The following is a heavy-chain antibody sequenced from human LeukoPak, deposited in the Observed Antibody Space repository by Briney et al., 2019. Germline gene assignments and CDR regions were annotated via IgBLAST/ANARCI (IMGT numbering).Heavy chain of an antibody. CDR1: GFTFSDYY. CDR3: ARNYYDSSGYYSYYYMDV. V-gene: IGHV3-11*04. D-gene: IGHD3-22*01. J-gene: IGHJ6*03. Sequence: GGSLRLSCAASGFTFSDYYMSWIRQAPGKGLEWVSYISSSGSNTYFADSVEGRFTTSRDNAKNSLYLQMNSLRAEDTAVYYCARNYYDSSGYYSYYYMDVWGKGTTVTVSS. CDR2: ISSSGSNT.